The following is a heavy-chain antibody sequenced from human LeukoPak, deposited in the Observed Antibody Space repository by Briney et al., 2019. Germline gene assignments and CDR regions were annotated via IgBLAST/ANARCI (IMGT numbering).Heavy chain of an antibody. CDR1: GFTFSSYA. CDR3: VKGHYDIFSWFDP. V-gene: IGHV3-64D*09. CDR2: ISSNGGST. Sequence: GGSLRLSCSASGFTFSSYAMHWVRQAPGKGLEYVSAISSNGGSTYYADSVKGRFTISRDNSKNTLYLQMSSLRAEDTAVYYCVKGHYDIFSWFDPWGQGTLVTVSS. D-gene: IGHD3-9*01. J-gene: IGHJ5*02.